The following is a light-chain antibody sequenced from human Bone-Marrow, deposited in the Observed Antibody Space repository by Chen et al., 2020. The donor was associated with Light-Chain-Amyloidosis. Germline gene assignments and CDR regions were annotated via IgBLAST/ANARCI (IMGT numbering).Light chain of an antibody. CDR2: GSS. J-gene: IGKJ4*01. Sequence: EIVLTQSPGTLSLSPGEGANLSCRASQTISSNYLTWYQQKFGQAPRLLIYGSSSRAAGIPDRCTGSGSGTDFTLTINRLEPEDFAMYYWQQYGTSPLTFGRGTKVEIK. CDR3: QQYGTSPLT. V-gene: IGKV3-20*01. CDR1: QTISSNY.